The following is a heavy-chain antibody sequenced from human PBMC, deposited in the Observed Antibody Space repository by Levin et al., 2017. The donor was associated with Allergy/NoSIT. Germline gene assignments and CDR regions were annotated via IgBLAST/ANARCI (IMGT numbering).Heavy chain of an antibody. CDR1: GGSISSGGYY. CDR3: ARVPRGILTGYTSFDI. D-gene: IGHD3-9*01. Sequence: PSETLSLTCTVSGGSISSGGYYWSWIRQHPGKGLEWIGYIYYSGSTYYNPSLKSRVTISVDTSKNQFSLKLSSVTAADTAVYYCARVPRGILTGYTSFDIWGQGTMVTVSS. V-gene: IGHV4-31*03. CDR2: IYYSGST. J-gene: IGHJ3*02.